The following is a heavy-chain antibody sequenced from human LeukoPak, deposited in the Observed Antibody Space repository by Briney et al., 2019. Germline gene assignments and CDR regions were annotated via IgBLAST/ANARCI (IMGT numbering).Heavy chain of an antibody. Sequence: SETLSLTCAVYGGSFSGYYWSWIRQPPGRGLEWIGEINHSGSTNYNPSLKSRVTISVDTSKNQLSLKLRSVTAADTAVYHCVRLQPNTGEWAFDIWGQGTMVSVSS. V-gene: IGHV4-34*01. D-gene: IGHD1-1*01. CDR1: GGSFSGYY. CDR2: INHSGST. J-gene: IGHJ3*02. CDR3: VRLQPNTGEWAFDI.